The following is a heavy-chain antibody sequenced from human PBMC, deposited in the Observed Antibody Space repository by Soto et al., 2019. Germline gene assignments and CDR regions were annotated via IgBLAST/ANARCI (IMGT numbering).Heavy chain of an antibody. V-gene: IGHV3-30*02. Sequence: PGGSLRLSCVASGFDFKTYGMHWVRQAPGKGLEWVAVIGFDGTNIHYSDSVRGRFSISRDNSENTVSLQMNNLTVEDTALSYFVRTACGINNSAYRGVRWGQGTLVTVAS. J-gene: IGHJ4*02. CDR1: GFDFKTYG. D-gene: IGHD3-16*01. CDR2: IGFDGTNI. CDR3: VRTACGINNSAYRGVR.